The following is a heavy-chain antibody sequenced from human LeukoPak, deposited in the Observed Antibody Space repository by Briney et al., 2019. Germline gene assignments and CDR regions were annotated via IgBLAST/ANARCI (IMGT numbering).Heavy chain of an antibody. D-gene: IGHD2-2*01. CDR1: GGTFISYA. Sequence: SCKASGGTFISYAISWVRQAPGKGLEWVSAISGSGGSTYYADSVKGRFTISRDNSKNTLYLHMNSLRAEDTAVYYCAKDVVVVPAACFDYWGQGTLVTVSS. J-gene: IGHJ4*02. CDR2: ISGSGGST. V-gene: IGHV3-23*01. CDR3: AKDVVVVPAACFDY.